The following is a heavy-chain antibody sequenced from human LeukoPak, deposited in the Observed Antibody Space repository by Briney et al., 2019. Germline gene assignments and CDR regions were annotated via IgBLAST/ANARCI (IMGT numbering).Heavy chain of an antibody. D-gene: IGHD3-22*01. Sequence: SETLSLTCTVSGASIRSSYWSWIRQPPGKGLEWIGYIYYSVSPNYNPSLKSRVTISLDTSENQFSLKLSSVTAADTAVYYCAGGYEWFDPWGQGTLVTVAS. J-gene: IGHJ5*02. CDR3: AGGYEWFDP. CDR2: IYYSVSP. CDR1: GASIRSSY. V-gene: IGHV4-59*01.